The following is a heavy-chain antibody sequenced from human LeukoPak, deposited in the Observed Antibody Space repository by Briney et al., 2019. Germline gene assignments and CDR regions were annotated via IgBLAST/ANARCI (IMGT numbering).Heavy chain of an antibody. J-gene: IGHJ5*02. D-gene: IGHD4-17*01. CDR3: AKRYGDYFNWFDP. Sequence: GGSLRLSCAASGFTFSSYSMGWVRQAPGKGLEWVSGISGSGGSTYYADSVKGRFTISRDNSKNTLYLQMNSLRAEDTAVYYCAKRYGDYFNWFDPWGQGTLVTVSS. CDR2: ISGSGGST. CDR1: GFTFSSYS. V-gene: IGHV3-23*01.